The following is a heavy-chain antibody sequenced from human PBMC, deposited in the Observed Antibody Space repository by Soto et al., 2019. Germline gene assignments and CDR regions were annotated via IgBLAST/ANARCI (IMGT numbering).Heavy chain of an antibody. CDR2: IRSKAYGGTT. CDR1: GFTFGDYA. Sequence: GGSLRLSCTASGFTFGDYAMSWFRQAPGKGLEWVGFIRSKAYGGTTEYAASVKGRFTISRDDSKSIAYLQMNSLKTEDTAVYYCTRGKGIAAAGRKEFDYWGQGTLVTVSS. V-gene: IGHV3-49*03. D-gene: IGHD6-13*01. CDR3: TRGKGIAAAGRKEFDY. J-gene: IGHJ4*02.